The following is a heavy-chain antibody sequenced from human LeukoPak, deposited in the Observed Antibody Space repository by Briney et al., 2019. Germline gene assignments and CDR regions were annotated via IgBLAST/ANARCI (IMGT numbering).Heavy chain of an antibody. CDR1: GFTFDDYG. J-gene: IGHJ6*03. CDR2: INWNGGST. CDR3: AREGAEYDILTGYYRYYYYMDV. D-gene: IGHD3-9*01. Sequence: TGGSLRLSCAASGFTFDDYGMSWVRQAPGKGLEWGSGINWNGGSTGYADSVKGRFTISRDNAKNSLYLQMNSLRGEDTALYYCAREGAEYDILTGYYRYYYYMDVWGKGTTVTVSS. V-gene: IGHV3-20*04.